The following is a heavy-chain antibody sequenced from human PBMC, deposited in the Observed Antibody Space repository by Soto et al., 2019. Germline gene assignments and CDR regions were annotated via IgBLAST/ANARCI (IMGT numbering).Heavy chain of an antibody. CDR3: AREDMSGTYYFDS. D-gene: IGHD1-26*01. CDR2: INHSGST. Sequence: PSETLSLTCAVYGGSFSGYYWSWIRQPPGKGLEWIGEINHSGSTNYNPSLKSRVTISADTSNNQIFLSLTSVTAADTAVYYCAREDMSGTYYFDSWGQGTLVTSPQ. CDR1: GGSFSGYY. J-gene: IGHJ4*02. V-gene: IGHV4-34*01.